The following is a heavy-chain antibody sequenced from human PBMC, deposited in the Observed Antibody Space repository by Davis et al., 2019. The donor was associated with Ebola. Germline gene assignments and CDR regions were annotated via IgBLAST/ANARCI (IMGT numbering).Heavy chain of an antibody. Sequence: AGSLRLSCAASGFISRTYVMSWVRQAPGKGLEWVSTLGTSADTYYADSVKGRFTISRDNSRNTLYLQMNGLRVEDTAIYYCAKDTSNIWFDVWGQGTMVTVSS. D-gene: IGHD1-26*01. CDR1: GFISRTYV. V-gene: IGHV3-23*01. J-gene: IGHJ3*01. CDR2: LGTSADT. CDR3: AKDTSNIWFDV.